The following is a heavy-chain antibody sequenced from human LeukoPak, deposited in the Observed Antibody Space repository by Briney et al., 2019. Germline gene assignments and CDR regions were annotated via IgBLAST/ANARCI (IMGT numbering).Heavy chain of an antibody. J-gene: IGHJ5*02. V-gene: IGHV3-48*01. Sequence: GGSLRLSCAASGFTFSSYSMNWVRQAPGQGLEWVSYISSSSSTIYYADSVKGRFTISRDNAKNSLYLQMNSLRAEDTAVYYCASVPFWSGTSEFDPWGQGTLVTVSS. CDR3: ASVPFWSGTSEFDP. CDR2: ISSSSSTI. D-gene: IGHD3-3*01. CDR1: GFTFSSYS.